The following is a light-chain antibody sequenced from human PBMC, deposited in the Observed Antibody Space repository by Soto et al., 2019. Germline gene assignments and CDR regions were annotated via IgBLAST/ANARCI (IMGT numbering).Light chain of an antibody. CDR3: CSYTSSSPYV. V-gene: IGLV2-14*01. Sequence: QSGLTQPASVSGSPGQSITISCTGTSSDLGGYNFVSWYQHHPGKAPKLMIYQVSNRPSGVSNRFSGSKSGNTASLTISGLQAEDEADYYCCSYTSSSPYVFGTGTKVTVL. CDR1: SSDLGGYNF. CDR2: QVS. J-gene: IGLJ1*01.